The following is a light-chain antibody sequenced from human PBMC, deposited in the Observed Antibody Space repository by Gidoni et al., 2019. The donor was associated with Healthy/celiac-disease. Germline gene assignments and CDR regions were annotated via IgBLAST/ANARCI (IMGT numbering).Light chain of an antibody. CDR1: QSVSRGY. J-gene: IGKJ4*01. CDR2: GAS. Sequence: NVLTQSPGTLSLSPGERATLSCRASQSVSRGYLAWYHQKPGQAPMLLIYGASSRATGIPDRFSGSGSGTDFTLTISRLEPEDFALYYCQQYGSFFGGGTKVEIK. V-gene: IGKV3-20*01. CDR3: QQYGSF.